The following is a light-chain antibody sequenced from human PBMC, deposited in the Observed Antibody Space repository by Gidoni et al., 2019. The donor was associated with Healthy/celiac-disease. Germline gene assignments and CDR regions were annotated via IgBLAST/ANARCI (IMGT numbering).Light chain of an antibody. CDR1: QSVSSI. CDR2: GAS. J-gene: IGKJ2*01. CDR3: QQYNNWPFHT. Sequence: EIVLTPSPATLSVSPGERATPSCRASQSVSSILPWYQQKPGQAPRLLLYGASTRATGIPARFSGSGSGREVTLTISSLQYEDFAVDYCQQYNNWPFHTFGQGTKLEIK. V-gene: IGKV3-15*01.